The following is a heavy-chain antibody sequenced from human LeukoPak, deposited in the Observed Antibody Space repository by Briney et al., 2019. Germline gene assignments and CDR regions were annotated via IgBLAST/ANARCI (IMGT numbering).Heavy chain of an antibody. D-gene: IGHD5-12*01. J-gene: IGHJ3*02. V-gene: IGHV3-43*02. CDR3: AKDKWPHRAFDI. Sequence: GGSLRLSCAASGFTFDDYAMHWVRQAPGKGLEWVSLISGDGGSTYYADSVKGRFTISRDNSKNSLYLQMNSLRTADTALYYCAKDKWPHRAFDIWGQGTMVTVSS. CDR1: GFTFDDYA. CDR2: ISGDGGST.